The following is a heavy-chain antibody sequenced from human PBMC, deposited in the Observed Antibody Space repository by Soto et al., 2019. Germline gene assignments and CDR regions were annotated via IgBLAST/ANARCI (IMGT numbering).Heavy chain of an antibody. D-gene: IGHD6-13*01. CDR3: ARAGMPAAGTRGLVWFDP. Sequence: ASVKVSCKASGYTFTSYDINWVRQATGQGLEWMGWMNPNSGNTGCAQKFQGRLTMSWTTSISTAYMELSSLTSDDTAVYYCARAGMPAAGTRGLVWFDPWGQGTLVTVSS. V-gene: IGHV1-8*01. CDR1: GYTFTSYD. CDR2: MNPNSGNT. J-gene: IGHJ5*02.